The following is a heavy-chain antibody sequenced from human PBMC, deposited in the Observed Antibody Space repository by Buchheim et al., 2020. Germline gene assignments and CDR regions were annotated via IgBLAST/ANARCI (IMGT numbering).Heavy chain of an antibody. CDR3: ARRGRMTTSSASLLDP. CDR2: INAGNGNT. J-gene: IGHJ5*02. CDR1: GYTFTSYA. D-gene: IGHD4-17*01. V-gene: IGHV1-3*01. Sequence: QVQLVQSGAEVKKPGASVKVSCKASGYTFTSYAMHWVRQAPGQRLEWMGWINAGNGNTKYSQKFQGRVTITRDTSASTAYLELSSLRSEDTAVYYCARRGRMTTSSASLLDPWGQGTL.